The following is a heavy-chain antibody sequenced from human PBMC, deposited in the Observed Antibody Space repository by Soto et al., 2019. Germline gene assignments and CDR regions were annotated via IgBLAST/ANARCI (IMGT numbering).Heavy chain of an antibody. CDR1: GFTFSSYG. J-gene: IGHJ4*02. CDR2: IWYDGSNK. Sequence: QVQLVESGGGVVQPGRSLRLSCAASGFTFSSYGMHWVRQAPGKGLEWVAVIWYDGSNKYYADSVKGRFTNSRDNSKNTMYLQMNSLRAEDTAVYYCARDWTSGGSSKYCVDYWGQGTLVTVSS. V-gene: IGHV3-33*01. D-gene: IGHD2-15*01. CDR3: ARDWTSGGSSKYCVDY.